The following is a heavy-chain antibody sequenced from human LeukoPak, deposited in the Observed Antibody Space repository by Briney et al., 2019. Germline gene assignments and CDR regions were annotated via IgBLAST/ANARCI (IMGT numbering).Heavy chain of an antibody. CDR1: GGSISSSSYY. CDR2: IYYSGST. J-gene: IGHJ4*02. Sequence: SETLSLTCTVSGGSISSSSYYWGWIRQPPGKGLEWIGSIYYSGSTYYNPSLKSRVTISVDTSKNQFSLKLSSVTAADTAVYYCARATPITMVRGVIDHFDYWGQGTLVTVSS. V-gene: IGHV4-39*07. D-gene: IGHD3-10*01. CDR3: ARATPITMVRGVIDHFDY.